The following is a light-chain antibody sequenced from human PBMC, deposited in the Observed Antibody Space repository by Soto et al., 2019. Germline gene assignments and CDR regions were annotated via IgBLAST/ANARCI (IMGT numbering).Light chain of an antibody. J-gene: IGLJ2*01. CDR2: SNN. CDR3: AAWDDSLNGVV. V-gene: IGLV1-44*01. Sequence: QPVLTQPPSASGTPGQRVTISCSGSSSNIGRNTVNWYQQLPGTAPKLLIYSNNQRPSGVPDRFSASKSDTSASLAISGLQSEDEADYYCAAWDDSLNGVVFGGGTKLTVL. CDR1: SSNIGRNT.